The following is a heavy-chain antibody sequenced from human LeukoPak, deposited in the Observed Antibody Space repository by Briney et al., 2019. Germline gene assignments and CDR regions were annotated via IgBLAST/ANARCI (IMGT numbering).Heavy chain of an antibody. Sequence: PGGSLRLSCAVSGFTFSTYAMSWVRQAPGKGLEWVSGISDSGGGTYYADSVKGRFTISRDNSKNTLYLQMNSLRAEDTAVYYCAKGGYGDYSYYFDYWGQGTLVTVSS. CDR1: GFTFSTYA. D-gene: IGHD4-17*01. CDR3: AKGGYGDYSYYFDY. V-gene: IGHV3-23*01. J-gene: IGHJ4*02. CDR2: ISDSGGGT.